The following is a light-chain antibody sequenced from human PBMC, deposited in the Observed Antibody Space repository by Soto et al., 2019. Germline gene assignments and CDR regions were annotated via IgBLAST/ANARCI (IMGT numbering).Light chain of an antibody. CDR2: STD. V-gene: IGLV1-44*01. CDR3: ASWDDRLSGWV. J-gene: IGLJ3*02. CDR1: SSSIGSNP. Sequence: QSALTQPPSASGTPGQGATISCSGSSSSIGSNPVNWYQQFPGTAPKLLIYSTDQRPSGVPDRFSGSKSGTSASLAISGLQSEDEADYYCASWDDRLSGWVFGGGTKLTVL.